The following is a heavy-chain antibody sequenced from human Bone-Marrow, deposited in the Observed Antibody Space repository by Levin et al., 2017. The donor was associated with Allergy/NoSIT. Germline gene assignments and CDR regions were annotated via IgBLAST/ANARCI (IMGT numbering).Heavy chain of an antibody. CDR2: IWNDGREK. CDR1: GFTFSSFA. V-gene: IGHV3-33*01. Sequence: GESLKISCAASGFTFSSFAIHWVRRAPGKGLEWLAVIWNDGREKYYADSVKGRFTISRDNSENTLFLQMNSLRVDDTAVYFCAREADTSMIHDALDIWGLGTMVTVSS. D-gene: IGHD3-22*01. J-gene: IGHJ3*02. CDR3: AREADTSMIHDALDI.